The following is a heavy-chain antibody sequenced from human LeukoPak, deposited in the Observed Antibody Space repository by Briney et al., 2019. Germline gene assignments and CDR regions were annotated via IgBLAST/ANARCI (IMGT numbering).Heavy chain of an antibody. CDR2: ISSSGSNI. CDR1: GFTFDNYE. CDR3: ATKVAGTSHISY. J-gene: IGHJ4*02. V-gene: IGHV3-48*03. Sequence: VGSLRLSCAASGFTFDNYEMNWVRQAPGKGLEWVSYISSSGSNIFYADSVKGRFNISRDNAKNSLYLQMHSLSAEATAVYYCATKVAGTSHISYWGQGTRVTVSS. D-gene: IGHD6-19*01.